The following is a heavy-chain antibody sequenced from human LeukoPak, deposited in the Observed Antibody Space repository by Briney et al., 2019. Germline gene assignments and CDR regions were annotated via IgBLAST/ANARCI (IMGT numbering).Heavy chain of an antibody. CDR3: AKARGATYGTYYFDY. D-gene: IGHD4/OR15-4a*01. Sequence: QPGGSLRLSCAASGFTFSSYAMNWVRQAPGKGLEWVSISGSGGDTYYADSVKGRFTISRDNSKNTLYLQMNSLGAKDTAVYYCAKARGATYGTYYFDYWGQGTLVTVSS. CDR1: GFTFSSYA. V-gene: IGHV3-23*01. J-gene: IGHJ4*02. CDR2: SGSGGDT.